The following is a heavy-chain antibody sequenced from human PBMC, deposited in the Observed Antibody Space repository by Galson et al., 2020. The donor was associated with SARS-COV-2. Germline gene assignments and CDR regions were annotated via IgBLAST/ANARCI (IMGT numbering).Heavy chain of an antibody. D-gene: IGHD3-22*01. CDR3: ARDLWGLHYDSSSGYFYDGFAL. CDR2: IKEDGSEK. V-gene: IGHV3-7*01. CDR1: GFTFTKYR. Sequence: TGGSLRLSCAASGFTFTKYRMTWVRQAPGKGLEWVADIKEDGSEKRYVDSVKGRFTISRDNTKNSLSLQMNSLRAEDTAVYYCARDLWGLHYDSSSGYFYDGFALWGRGTLVTVSS. J-gene: IGHJ2*01.